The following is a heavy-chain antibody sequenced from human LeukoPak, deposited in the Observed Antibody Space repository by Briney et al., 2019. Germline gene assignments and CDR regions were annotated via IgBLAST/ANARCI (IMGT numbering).Heavy chain of an antibody. Sequence: ASVKVSCKASGYTFTGYYMHWVRQAPGQGLEWLGWINPKSGDTNYAQKFQGRVSMTRDTSISTAYMELSGLRSDDTAYYFCARVQYYNILTGSFQYWGQGTLVTVSS. CDR1: GYTFTGYY. J-gene: IGHJ4*02. V-gene: IGHV1-2*02. CDR2: INPKSGDT. CDR3: ARVQYYNILTGSFQY. D-gene: IGHD3-9*01.